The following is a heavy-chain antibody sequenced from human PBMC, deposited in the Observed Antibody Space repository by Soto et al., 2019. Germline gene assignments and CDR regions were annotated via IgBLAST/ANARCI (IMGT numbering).Heavy chain of an antibody. V-gene: IGHV6-1*01. Sequence: QVQLQQSGPGLVKPSQTLSLTCAISGDSVSSNNAAWNWIRQSPSRGLEWLGRTYYRSKWYDDHAVSVKSRITINSDTSENQFSLQLNSVTPDDTAVYYCARDRGRYIDKWGQGTLVTVSS. CDR2: TYYRSKWYD. D-gene: IGHD3-16*01. CDR3: ARDRGRYIDK. CDR1: GDSVSSNNAA. J-gene: IGHJ4*02.